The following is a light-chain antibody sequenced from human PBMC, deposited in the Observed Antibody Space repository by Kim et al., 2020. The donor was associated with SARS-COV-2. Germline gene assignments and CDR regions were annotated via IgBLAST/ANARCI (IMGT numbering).Light chain of an antibody. V-gene: IGLV1-40*01. J-gene: IGLJ3*02. CDR2: GKR. CDR1: SSKVGAGYD. Sequence: RVTISGTGSSSKVGAGYDVNWYQQLPGTAPKALIYGKRSRPSGVPDRFSGSKSGTSASLAITGHQAEDESDYYCQSYDISLSGWVFGGGTKLTVL. CDR3: QSYDISLSGWV.